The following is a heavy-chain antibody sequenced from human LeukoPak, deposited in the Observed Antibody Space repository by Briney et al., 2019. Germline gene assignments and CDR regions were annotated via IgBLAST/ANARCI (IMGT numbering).Heavy chain of an antibody. D-gene: IGHD6-25*01. CDR1: GYSFTGYY. Sequence: GASVKDSCKASGYSFTGYYIHWVRQAPGQGLEWMGWISAYNGNTNYAQKLQGRVTMTTDTSTSTAYMELRSLRSDDTAVYYCARVLGSGAFLPWFDPWGQGTLVTVSP. J-gene: IGHJ5*02. CDR3: ARVLGSGAFLPWFDP. CDR2: ISAYNGNT. V-gene: IGHV1-18*04.